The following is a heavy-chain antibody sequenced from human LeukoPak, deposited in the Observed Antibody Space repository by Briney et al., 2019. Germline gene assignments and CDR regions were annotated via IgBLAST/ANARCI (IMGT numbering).Heavy chain of an antibody. CDR2: IKQDESEK. CDR1: GFTLSRYW. V-gene: IGHV3-7*01. J-gene: IGHJ4*02. Sequence: GGSLRLSCAASGFTLSRYWMSWVRQAPGEGPEWVANIKQDESEKDYADSVRGRFTISRDNAKNALYLQMNSLRAEDTGVYYCARDQTYCGGDCYFASFDYWGQGALVTVSS. CDR3: ARDQTYCGGDCYFASFDY. D-gene: IGHD2-21*02.